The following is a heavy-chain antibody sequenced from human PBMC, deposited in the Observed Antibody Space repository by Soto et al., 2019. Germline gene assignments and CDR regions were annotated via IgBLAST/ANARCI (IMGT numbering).Heavy chain of an antibody. CDR1: GGTFSSYA. CDR3: ASPPQDHNYYYGMDV. CDR2: IIPIFGTA. D-gene: IGHD2-15*01. Sequence: GASVKVSCKASGGTFSSYAISWVRQAPGQGLEWMRGIIPIFGTANYAQKFQGRVTITADESTSTAYMELSSLRSEDTAVYYCASPPQDHNYYYGMDVWGQGTTVTVSS. J-gene: IGHJ6*02. V-gene: IGHV1-69*13.